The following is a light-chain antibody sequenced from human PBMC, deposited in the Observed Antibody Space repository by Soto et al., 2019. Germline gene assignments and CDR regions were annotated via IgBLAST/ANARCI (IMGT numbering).Light chain of an antibody. V-gene: IGLV2-14*01. CDR2: DVT. J-gene: IGLJ2*01. CDR3: SSHTSSNTVV. Sequence: QSALTQPASVSGSPGQSITISCTGTSSDVGRYNYVSWYQQHPGKAPKLMIYDVTNRPSGVSSRFSGSKSGNTASLTISGLQAEDEADYYCSSHTSSNTVVFGGGTQLTV. CDR1: SSDVGRYNY.